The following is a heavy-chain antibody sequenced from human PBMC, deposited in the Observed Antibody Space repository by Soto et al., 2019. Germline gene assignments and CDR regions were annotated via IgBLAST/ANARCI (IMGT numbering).Heavy chain of an antibody. CDR2: INTGNGNT. V-gene: IGHV1-3*04. CDR3: ARDIVVVVAASADAFDI. J-gene: IGHJ3*02. D-gene: IGHD2-15*01. CDR1: GYTFTSYA. Sequence: ASVKVSCKASGYTFTSYAMHWVRQAPGQRLEWMGWINTGNGNTKYSQEFQGRVTITRDTSASTAYMELSSLRSEDTAVYYCARDIVVVVAASADAFDIWGQGTMVTVSS.